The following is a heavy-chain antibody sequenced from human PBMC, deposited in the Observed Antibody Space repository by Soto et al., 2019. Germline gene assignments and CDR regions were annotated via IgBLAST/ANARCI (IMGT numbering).Heavy chain of an antibody. CDR1: GGTFSSYA. J-gene: IGHJ5*02. CDR2: IIPIFGTA. CDR3: ATSIAAAFVNWLDP. V-gene: IGHV1-69*06. Sequence: GASVKVSCKASGGTFSSYAISWVRQAPGQGLEWMGGIIPIFGTANYAQKFQGRVTITADKSTSTAYMELSSLRSEDTAVYYCATSIAAAFVNWLDPCGQGPLVTVSS. D-gene: IGHD6-13*01.